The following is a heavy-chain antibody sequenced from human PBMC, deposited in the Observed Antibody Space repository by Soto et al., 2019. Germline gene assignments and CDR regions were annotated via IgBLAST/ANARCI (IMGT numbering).Heavy chain of an antibody. CDR2: ISWNSGNL. CDR1: GFTFDDYA. V-gene: IGHV3-9*01. Sequence: EVQLVESGGGLVQPGRSLRLSCAASGFTFDDYAMHWVRQGPGKGLAWVSSISWNSGNLGYADTVKGRFTISRDNAKNSLDLQMNSLRGEDTALYYCAKGASTTVFAFNDYWGQGTLVTVSS. J-gene: IGHJ4*02. D-gene: IGHD4-17*01. CDR3: AKGASTTVFAFNDY.